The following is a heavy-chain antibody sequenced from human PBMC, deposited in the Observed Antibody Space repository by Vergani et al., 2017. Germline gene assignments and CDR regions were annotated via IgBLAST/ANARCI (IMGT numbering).Heavy chain of an antibody. CDR2: VEDSGYF. CDR1: GGSLSGYY. CDR3: ARSIVSQNPPDYFDS. J-gene: IGHJ4*02. D-gene: IGHD1-14*01. Sequence: QVQLQESGPGLVRPSETLSLTCTVSGGSLSGYYWNLIRQTPGEGLEWIGYVEDSGYFNYNPSLKTRVSMSSDTSNNQFSLMLSSVTVADTAVYYCARSIVSQNPPDYFDSWGRGALVAVSS. V-gene: IGHV4-59*01.